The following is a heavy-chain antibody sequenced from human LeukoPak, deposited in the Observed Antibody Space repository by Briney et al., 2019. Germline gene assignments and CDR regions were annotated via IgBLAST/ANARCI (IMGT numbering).Heavy chain of an antibody. V-gene: IGHV3-30*18. Sequence: GGSLRLSCAASGFTFSSYGMHWVRQAPGKGLEWVAVISYDGSNKYYADSVKGRFTISRDNSKNTLYLQMNSLRAEDTAVYYCVKAGLRFSYYYYMDVWGKGTTVTVSS. CDR2: ISYDGSNK. J-gene: IGHJ6*03. CDR3: VKAGLRFSYYYYMDV. CDR1: GFTFSSYG. D-gene: IGHD5-12*01.